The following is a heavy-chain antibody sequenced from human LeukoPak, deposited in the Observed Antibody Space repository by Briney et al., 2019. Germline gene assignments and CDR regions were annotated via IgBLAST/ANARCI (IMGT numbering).Heavy chain of an antibody. V-gene: IGHV4-39*07. CDR1: GGSISSGSYY. CDR3: ARRHSSGWFYY. CDR2: IYRSGST. D-gene: IGHD6-19*01. Sequence: KSSETLSLTCTVSGGSISSGSYYWDWIRQPPGRGLEWIGNIYRSGSTSYNPSLKSRVTISVDTSKNQFSLKVNSVTAADTAVYYCARRHSSGWFYYWGQGTLVTVSS. J-gene: IGHJ4*02.